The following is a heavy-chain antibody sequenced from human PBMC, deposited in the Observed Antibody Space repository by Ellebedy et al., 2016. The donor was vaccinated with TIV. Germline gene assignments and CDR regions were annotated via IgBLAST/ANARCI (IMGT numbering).Heavy chain of an antibody. V-gene: IGHV1-69*04. J-gene: IGHJ3*02. CDR2: IITLHGIT. D-gene: IGHD2-8*02. CDR1: GDTFTDYA. Sequence: ASVKVSCKASGDTFTDYAFSWVRQAPGQGLEWMGKIITLHGITNYAQKFQGRVTITADKSTNTAYMELSSLRPEDSAVYYCARDLVAADAFGMWGQGIMVTVSS. CDR3: ARDLVAADAFGM.